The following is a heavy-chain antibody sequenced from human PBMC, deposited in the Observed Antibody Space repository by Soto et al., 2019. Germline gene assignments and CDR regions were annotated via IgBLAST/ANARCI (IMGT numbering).Heavy chain of an antibody. D-gene: IGHD2-2*03. J-gene: IGHJ5*02. V-gene: IGHV3-49*04. CDR1: GFRFSEHA. Sequence: GGSLRLSCNCSGFRFSEHAMTWVRQAPGKGLEWVGFIRNTPYGGATDYAASVRGRFTISRDDSASIAYLQMNSLKTEDSGLYYCSRGSFGYYGPWGPGTLVTVSS. CDR2: IRNTPYGGAT. CDR3: SRGSFGYYGP.